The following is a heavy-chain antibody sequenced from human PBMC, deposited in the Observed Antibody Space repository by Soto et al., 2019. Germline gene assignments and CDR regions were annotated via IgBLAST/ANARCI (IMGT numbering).Heavy chain of an antibody. Sequence: QVQLVESGGGVVQPGRSLRLSCAASGFTFSSYGMHWVRQAPGKGLEWVAVISYDGSNKYYADSVKGRFTISRDNSKNTLYLQMNSLRAEDTAVYYCAKETRIAAHPRYYYYGMDVWGQGTTVTVSS. CDR2: ISYDGSNK. V-gene: IGHV3-30*18. D-gene: IGHD6-6*01. CDR3: AKETRIAAHPRYYYYGMDV. J-gene: IGHJ6*02. CDR1: GFTFSSYG.